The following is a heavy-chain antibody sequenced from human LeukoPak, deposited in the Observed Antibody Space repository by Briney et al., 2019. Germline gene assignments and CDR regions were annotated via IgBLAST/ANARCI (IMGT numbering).Heavy chain of an antibody. CDR3: AKINPYGSGISDF. CDR1: GFTFSSYG. Sequence: GGSLRLSFAVSGFTFSSYGMHWVRQAPGKGLEWVAFIRYDGSNKYYADSVKGRFTVSRDNSKSTLDLQMSSLRVEDTAVYYCAKINPYGSGISDFWGQGTLVTVSS. CDR2: IRYDGSNK. J-gene: IGHJ4*02. D-gene: IGHD3-10*01. V-gene: IGHV3-30*02.